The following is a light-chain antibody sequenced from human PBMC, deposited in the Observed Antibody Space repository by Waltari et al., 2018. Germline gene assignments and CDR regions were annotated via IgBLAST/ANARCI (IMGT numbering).Light chain of an antibody. Sequence: DVVMTQSPLSLSVALGQPASISCPSSHSLVYDNGNTYLNWFHKRPGKSPRRLIYMVSTRDSGVAGRFSGSGSGTDFTLTINGVEAEDVGLYFCMQGANWPPTFGQGTRVEIK. CDR2: MVS. J-gene: IGKJ1*01. V-gene: IGKV2-30*01. CDR3: MQGANWPPT. CDR1: HSLVYDNGNTY.